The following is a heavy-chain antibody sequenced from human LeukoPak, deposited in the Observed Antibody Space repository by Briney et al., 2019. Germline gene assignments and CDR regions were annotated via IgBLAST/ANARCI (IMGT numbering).Heavy chain of an antibody. Sequence: PGGSLRLSCAASGFTFSTYTMHWVRQAPGKGLEWVAVISYDGSIGYYADSVRGRFTISRDNSKNTLYLQMNSLKTEDTAVYYCAGRGSCSTTTCRYLDYWGQGTLVTVSP. CDR1: GFTFSTYT. J-gene: IGHJ4*02. CDR3: AGRGSCSTTTCRYLDY. V-gene: IGHV3-30-3*01. CDR2: ISYDGSIG. D-gene: IGHD2-2*01.